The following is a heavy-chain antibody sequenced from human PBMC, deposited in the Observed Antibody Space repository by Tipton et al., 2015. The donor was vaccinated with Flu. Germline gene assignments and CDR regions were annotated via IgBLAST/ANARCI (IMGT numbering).Heavy chain of an antibody. D-gene: IGHD4-17*01. CDR3: ASAPTMTAFFF. CDR1: GASICDYY. V-gene: IGHV4-59*08. Sequence: TLSLTCSVSGASICDYYWNWIRQRPGKGLEWLAHISYSGTTDYNPSLKSRLTVSADTSNNQFSLKLTSVTATDTAFYYCASAPTMTAFFFWGQGTLVTVSS. J-gene: IGHJ4*02. CDR2: ISYSGTT.